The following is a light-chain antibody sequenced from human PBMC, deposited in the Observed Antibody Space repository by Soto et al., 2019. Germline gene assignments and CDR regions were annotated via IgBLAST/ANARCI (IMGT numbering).Light chain of an antibody. CDR2: LNSDGSH. CDR3: QTWGTGRGG. Sequence: QPVLTQSPSASASLGASVKLTCTLSSGHSSYAIAWHQQQPEKGPRYLMKLNSDGSHSKGDGIPDRFSGSSSGAERYLTISSLQSEDEADYYCQTWGTGRGGFGGGTKLTVL. CDR1: SGHSSYA. V-gene: IGLV4-69*01. J-gene: IGLJ2*01.